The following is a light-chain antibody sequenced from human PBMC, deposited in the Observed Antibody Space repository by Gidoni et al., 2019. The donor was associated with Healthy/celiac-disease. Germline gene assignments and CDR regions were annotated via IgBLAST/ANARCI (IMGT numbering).Light chain of an antibody. CDR1: QSISSY. CDR2: AAS. Sequence: DIQMTQSPSSLSASVGDRVTITCRASQSISSYLNWYQQKPGKAPKLLIYAASSLQSGVPSGFSGSGSGTDFTLTISSLQPEDFATYYCQHSYSTPRTFGQXTKVEIK. V-gene: IGKV1-39*01. J-gene: IGKJ1*01. CDR3: QHSYSTPRT.